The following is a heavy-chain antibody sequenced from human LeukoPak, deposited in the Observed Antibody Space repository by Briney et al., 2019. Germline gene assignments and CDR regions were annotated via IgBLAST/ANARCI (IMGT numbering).Heavy chain of an antibody. J-gene: IGHJ6*03. Sequence: GGSLRLSCAASGFTFSNSGFHWVRQAPGKGLEWVAVISYDGSNKYYADSVKGRFTISRDNSKNTLYLQMNSLRAEDTAVYYCARDGAVAGIYYYYYYMDVWGKGTTVTVSS. CDR3: ARDGAVAGIYYYYYYMDV. CDR1: GFTFSNSG. V-gene: IGHV3-30*19. CDR2: ISYDGSNK. D-gene: IGHD6-19*01.